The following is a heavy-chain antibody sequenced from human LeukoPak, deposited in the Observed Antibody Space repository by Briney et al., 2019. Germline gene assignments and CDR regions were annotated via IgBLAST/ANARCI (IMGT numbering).Heavy chain of an antibody. CDR2: IYHSGIT. J-gene: IGHJ4*02. V-gene: IGHV4-4*02. Sequence: SETLSLTCAVSGGSISSTNWWSWVRQPPGKGLEWIGEIYHSGITNYNPSLESRVTISVDTSKNQFSLKLTSVTAADTAVYYCVTDGIAAAGTTFDYWGQGTLVTVSS. D-gene: IGHD6-13*01. CDR3: VTDGIAAAGTTFDY. CDR1: GGSISSTNW.